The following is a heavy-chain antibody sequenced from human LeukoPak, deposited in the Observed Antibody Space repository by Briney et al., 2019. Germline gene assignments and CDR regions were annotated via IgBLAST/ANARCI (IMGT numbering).Heavy chain of an antibody. CDR1: GDSIGSNKW. V-gene: IGHV4-4*02. J-gene: IGHJ4*02. CDR2: IHHSGRL. Sequence: PSGTLSLTCAVSGDSIGSNKWWTWVRQPPGQGLEWIGEIHHSGRLNYSPSLKSRVTISVDKSKNHFSLNLNSITPADTAIYYCARGGDWKFDYWGQGALVTVSS. CDR3: ARGGDWKFDY. D-gene: IGHD1-1*01.